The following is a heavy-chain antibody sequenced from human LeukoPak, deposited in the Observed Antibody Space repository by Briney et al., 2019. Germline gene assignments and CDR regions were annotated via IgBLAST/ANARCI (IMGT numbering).Heavy chain of an antibody. CDR2: INTNGDSA. V-gene: IGHV3-74*01. CDR1: GFKFSSYW. CDR3: AVDCSTPSCYGQSAFDI. D-gene: IGHD2-2*01. J-gene: IGHJ3*02. Sequence: GGSLRLSCAVSGFKFSSYWMNWVRQVPGKGLIWVAHINTNGDSANYADSVKGRFTISRDNAKSTLSLQMNSLRAEDTAIYYCAVDCSTPSCYGQSAFDIWGQGTMVTVSS.